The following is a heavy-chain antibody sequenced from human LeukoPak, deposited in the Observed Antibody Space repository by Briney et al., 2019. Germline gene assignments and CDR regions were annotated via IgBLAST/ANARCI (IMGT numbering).Heavy chain of an antibody. Sequence: SETLSLTCTVYSGLVSSDYWTWIRQPPGKGLEWIGYIFSNGNTEYSPSLESRATISVDTSKNQCSLKLTSVTAADTAVYYCARVVYRGENWFDPWGQGTLVTVSS. CDR1: SGLVSSDY. J-gene: IGHJ5*02. CDR3: ARVVYRGENWFDP. V-gene: IGHV4-59*02. D-gene: IGHD3-10*01. CDR2: IFSNGNT.